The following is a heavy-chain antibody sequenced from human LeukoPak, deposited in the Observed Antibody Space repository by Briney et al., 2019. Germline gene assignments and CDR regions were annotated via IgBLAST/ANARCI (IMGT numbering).Heavy chain of an antibody. CDR3: ARVWELSFDY. CDR2: SYSGGTS. D-gene: IGHD1-26*01. Sequence: GGSLRLSCAASGFTVSTDHMSWVRQAPGKGLEWVAISYSGGTSQHAESVKGRLTISRDNSKNTLYLQMNSLRAEDTALYYCARVWELSFDYWGQGTLVTVSS. J-gene: IGHJ4*02. V-gene: IGHV3-53*01. CDR1: GFTVSTDH.